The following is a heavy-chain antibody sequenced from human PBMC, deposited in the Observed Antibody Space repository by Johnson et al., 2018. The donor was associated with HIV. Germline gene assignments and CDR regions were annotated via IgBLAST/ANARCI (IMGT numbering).Heavy chain of an antibody. V-gene: IGHV3-30-3*01. J-gene: IGHJ3*02. CDR3: AKDRGGSYLLFGAFDI. CDR1: GFTFSSYA. CDR2: ISYDGSNK. Sequence: QMLLVESGGGVVQPGRSLRLSCAASGFTFSSYAMHWVRPAPGKGLEWVAVISYDGSNKYYADSVKGRITISRDNSKNTLYLQMNSLRAEDTAVYYCAKDRGGSYLLFGAFDIWGQGTMVTVSS. D-gene: IGHD1-26*01.